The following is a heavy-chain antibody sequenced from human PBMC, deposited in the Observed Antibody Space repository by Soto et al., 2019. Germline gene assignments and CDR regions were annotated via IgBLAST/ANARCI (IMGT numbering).Heavy chain of an antibody. D-gene: IGHD3-22*01. Sequence: GAPVKVCSKASGYTFTSYGISWVRQAPGQGLEWMGWISAYNGNTNYAQKLQGRVTMTTDTSTSTAYMELRSLRSDDTAVYYCARLYDSSGYWPYYFDYWGQGTLVTVS. CDR2: ISAYNGNT. CDR1: GYTFTSYG. CDR3: ARLYDSSGYWPYYFDY. J-gene: IGHJ4*02. V-gene: IGHV1-18*01.